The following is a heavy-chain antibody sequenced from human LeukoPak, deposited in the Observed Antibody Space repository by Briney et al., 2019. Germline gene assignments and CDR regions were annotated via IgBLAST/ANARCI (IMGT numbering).Heavy chain of an antibody. CDR3: ARDRALCFDP. J-gene: IGHJ5*02. D-gene: IGHD3-16*01. CDR2: IIPIFGTA. CDR1: GGTFSSYA. V-gene: IGHV1-69*13. Sequence: SVKVSCTASGGTFSSYAISWVRQAPGQGLEWMGGIIPIFGTANYAQKFQGRVTTTADESTSTAYMELSSLRSEDTAVYYCARDRALCFDPWGQGNLVTVSS.